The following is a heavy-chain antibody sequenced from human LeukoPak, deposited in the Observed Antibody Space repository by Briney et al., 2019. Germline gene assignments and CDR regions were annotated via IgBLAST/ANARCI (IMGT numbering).Heavy chain of an antibody. CDR3: ARGQYASGAFDF. CDR2: ISGSGGST. V-gene: IGHV3-23*01. CDR1: GFIFRSYA. J-gene: IGHJ3*01. Sequence: GGSLRLSCTASGFIFRSYAMTWVRQAPGKGLEWVSGISGSGGSTYYADSVKGRFTISRDNAKNTLYLQMNSLRAEDTAVYYCARGQYASGAFDFWGQGTMVTVSS.